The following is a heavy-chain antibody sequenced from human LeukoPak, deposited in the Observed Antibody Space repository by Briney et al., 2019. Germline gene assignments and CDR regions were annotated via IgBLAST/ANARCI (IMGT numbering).Heavy chain of an antibody. CDR1: GGSITTFY. V-gene: IGHV4-59*08. CDR3: ARQLRSDAFDF. CDR2: ILYTGTT. D-gene: IGHD2-21*02. Sequence: SETLSLTCNVSGGSITTFYWSWIRQPPGKGLEWIGYILYTGTTHYNPSLKSRVTISVDSSKNQFSLSLSSVTAADTAVYYCARQLRSDAFDFWGQGTLVTVSS. J-gene: IGHJ3*01.